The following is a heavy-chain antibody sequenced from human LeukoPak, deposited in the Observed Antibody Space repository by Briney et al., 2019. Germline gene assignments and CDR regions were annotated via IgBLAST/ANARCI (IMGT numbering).Heavy chain of an antibody. Sequence: SGGSLRLSCAASGFTFSSYAMSWVRQAPGKGPEWVSGITGSGGSTYYADSVKGRFTISRDNSKNTLYLQMNSLRAEDTAVYYCAKDLSSAYWGQGTLVTVSS. CDR1: GFTFSSYA. CDR2: ITGSGGST. V-gene: IGHV3-23*01. J-gene: IGHJ4*02. D-gene: IGHD6-19*01. CDR3: AKDLSSAY.